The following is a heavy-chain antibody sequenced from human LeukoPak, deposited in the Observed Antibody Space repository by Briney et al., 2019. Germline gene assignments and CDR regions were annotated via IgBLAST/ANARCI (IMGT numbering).Heavy chain of an antibody. Sequence: ASVKISCKASGYTFTSYAMNWVRQAPGQGLEWMGWINTNTGNPTYAQGFTGRFVFSLDTSVSTAYLQISSLKAEDTAVYYCAREGVLWFGELEAGSWFDPWGQGTLVTVSS. V-gene: IGHV7-4-1*02. CDR3: AREGVLWFGELEAGSWFDP. J-gene: IGHJ5*02. CDR1: GYTFTSYA. D-gene: IGHD3-10*01. CDR2: INTNTGNP.